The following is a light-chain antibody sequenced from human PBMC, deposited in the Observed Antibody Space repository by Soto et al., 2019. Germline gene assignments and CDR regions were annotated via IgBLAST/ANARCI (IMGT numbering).Light chain of an antibody. CDR2: RNN. CDR1: SSNIGSNT. J-gene: IGLJ1*01. V-gene: IGLV1-44*01. CDR3: AAWDDSLNGYV. Sequence: QSVLTQPPSASGTPGQRVTISCSGSSSNIGSNTVNWFQHLPGTAPKLLIYRNNQRPSGVSDRFSGSKSGTSASLAISGLQSEDEADYYCAAWDDSLNGYVFGRGTKSPS.